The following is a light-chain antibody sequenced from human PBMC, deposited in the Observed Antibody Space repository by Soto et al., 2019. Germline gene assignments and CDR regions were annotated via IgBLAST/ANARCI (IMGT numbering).Light chain of an antibody. V-gene: IGKV1-39*01. CDR3: QQSYTTPRT. Sequence: DFQMTQSPSSLSASIGDRVTITCRASQNISTYLNWYQQKPGKAPKLLIYAASSLLSWVPSRFSGSGSGTGFTLTISSLQPEAFATYFCQQSYTTPRTFGQGTKVEIK. CDR1: QNISTY. J-gene: IGKJ1*01. CDR2: AAS.